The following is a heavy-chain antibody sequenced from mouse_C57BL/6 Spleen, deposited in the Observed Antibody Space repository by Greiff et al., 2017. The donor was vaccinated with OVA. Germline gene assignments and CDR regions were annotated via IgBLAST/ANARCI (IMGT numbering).Heavy chain of an antibody. CDR3: ARLDYGSSYEGYFDV. V-gene: IGHV1-61*01. CDR2: IYPSDSET. D-gene: IGHD1-1*01. J-gene: IGHJ1*03. CDR1: GYTFTSYW. Sequence: QVQLKQPGAELVRPGSSVKLSCKASGYTFTSYWMDWVKQRPGQGLEWIGNIYPSDSETHYNQKFKDKATLTVDKSSSTAYMQLSSLTSEDSAVYYCARLDYGSSYEGYFDVWGTGTTVTVSS.